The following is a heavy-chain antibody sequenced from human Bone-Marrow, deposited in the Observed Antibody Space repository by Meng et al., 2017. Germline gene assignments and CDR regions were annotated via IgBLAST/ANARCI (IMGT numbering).Heavy chain of an antibody. D-gene: IGHD1-26*01. CDR1: GFTFSSYS. Sequence: GESLKISCAASGFTFSSYSMNWVRQAPGKGLEWVSSISSSSSYIYYADSVKGRFTISRDNAKNSLYLQMNSLRAEDTAVYYCARDSRSQSANWGQGTLVTVSS. J-gene: IGHJ4*02. CDR2: ISSSSSYI. CDR3: ARDSRSQSAN. V-gene: IGHV3-21*01.